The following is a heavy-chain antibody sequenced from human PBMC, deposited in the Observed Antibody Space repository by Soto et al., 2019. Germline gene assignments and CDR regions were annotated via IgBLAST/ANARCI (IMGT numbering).Heavy chain of an antibody. V-gene: IGHV2-5*01. D-gene: IGHD4-17*01. CDR3: AHSGTTVTTWVADFDY. J-gene: IGHJ4*02. CDR2: IYWNDDK. Sequence: PTLVNPTQTLTLTCTFSGFSLSTSGVGVGWIRQPPGKALEWLALIYWNDDKRYSPSLKSRLTITKDTSKNQVVLTMTNMDPVDTATYYCAHSGTTVTTWVADFDYWGQGTLVTVSS. CDR1: GFSLSTSGVG.